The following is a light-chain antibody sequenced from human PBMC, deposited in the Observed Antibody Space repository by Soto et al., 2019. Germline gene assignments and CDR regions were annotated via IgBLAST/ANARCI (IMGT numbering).Light chain of an antibody. J-gene: IGKJ5*01. CDR3: QQSYMDPIT. V-gene: IGKV1D-8*03. Sequence: VICMTHSPSLLSASTVYRVTISCRMSQGISSYLAWYQKKPGKAPNLLIYDASRLQSGVPSRFSGSGGGTDFTLSISSVQPEDFATYFCQQSYMDPITFGQGTRLEIK. CDR1: QGISSY. CDR2: DAS.